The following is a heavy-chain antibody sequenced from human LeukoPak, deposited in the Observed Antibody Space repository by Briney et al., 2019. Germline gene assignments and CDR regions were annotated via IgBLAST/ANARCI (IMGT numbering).Heavy chain of an antibody. CDR2: ISAYNANT. J-gene: IGHJ4*02. CDR1: GYTLTSYG. CDR3: ARASRGPEIVVV. V-gene: IGHV1-18*01. D-gene: IGHD3-22*01. Sequence: ASVKVSSKASGYTLTSYGISWVRQAPGQGLEWMGWISAYNANTNHAQKLQGRVTMTTDTSTSTAYMELRSLRSDDTAVYYCARASRGPEIVVVGGQGTLVTVSS.